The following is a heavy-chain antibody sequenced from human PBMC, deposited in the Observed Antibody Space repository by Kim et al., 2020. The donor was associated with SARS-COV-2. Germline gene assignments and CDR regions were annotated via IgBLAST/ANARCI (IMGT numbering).Heavy chain of an antibody. CDR3: ASGSGSSNYYYYYGMDV. CDR2: INPSGGST. V-gene: IGHV1-46*01. J-gene: IGHJ6*02. CDR1: GYTFTSYY. D-gene: IGHD3-10*01. Sequence: ASVKVSCKASGYTFTSYYMHWVRQAPGQGLEWMGIINPSGGSTSYAQKFQGRVTMTRDTSTSTVYMELSSLRSEDTAVYYCASGSGSSNYYYYYGMDVWGQGTTVTVSS.